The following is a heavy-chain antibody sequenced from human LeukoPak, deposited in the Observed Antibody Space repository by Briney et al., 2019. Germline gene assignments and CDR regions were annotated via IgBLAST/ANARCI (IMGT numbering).Heavy chain of an antibody. J-gene: IGHJ4*02. CDR1: GFTFNNYW. CDR2: IKQDESEK. Sequence: GGSLRLSCEASGFTFNNYWMSWFRQAPGKGLEWVANIKQDESEKNYVDSVKGRFTISRDNVKNSLYLQMNSLRAEDTAVYYCARGFLEWLLWSGVDYWGQGTLVTVSS. V-gene: IGHV3-7*01. D-gene: IGHD3-3*01. CDR3: ARGFLEWLLWSGVDY.